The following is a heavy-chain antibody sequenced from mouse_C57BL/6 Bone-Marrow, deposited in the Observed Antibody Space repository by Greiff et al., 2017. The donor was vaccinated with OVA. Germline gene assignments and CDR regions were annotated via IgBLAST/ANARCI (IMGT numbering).Heavy chain of an antibody. CDR1: GFTFSSYA. CDR3: ARDGGRGSRAY. CDR2: ISDGGSYT. J-gene: IGHJ3*01. Sequence: EVKLMESGGGLVKPGGSLKLSCAASGFTFSSYAMSWVRQTPEQRLEWVATISDGGSYTNYPDNVKGRFTISRDNAKNNLYLQLSRLKSEDTAMYYCARDGGRGSRAYWGQGTLVTVSA. V-gene: IGHV5-4*01. D-gene: IGHD1-1*01.